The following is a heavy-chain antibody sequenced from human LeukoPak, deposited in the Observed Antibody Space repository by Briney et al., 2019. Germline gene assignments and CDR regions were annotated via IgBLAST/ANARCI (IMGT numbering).Heavy chain of an antibody. Sequence: GGSLRLSCAASGFTFSSYWMSWVRQAPGKGLEWVANIKQDGSEKYYVDSVKGRFTISRDNARNSLYLQMNSLRAEDTAVYYCARDIVVVIALMDVWGRGTTVTVSS. J-gene: IGHJ6*03. CDR1: GFTFSSYW. D-gene: IGHD2-21*01. V-gene: IGHV3-7*01. CDR3: ARDIVVVIALMDV. CDR2: IKQDGSEK.